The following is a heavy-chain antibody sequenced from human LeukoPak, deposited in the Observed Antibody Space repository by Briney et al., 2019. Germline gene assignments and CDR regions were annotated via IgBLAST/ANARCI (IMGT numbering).Heavy chain of an antibody. D-gene: IGHD3-10*01. CDR2: INHSGST. Sequence: SETLSLTCAVYGGSFSGYYWSWIRQPPGKGLEWIGEINHSGSTNYNPSLKSRVTISVDTSKNQFSLQLSSVTAADTAVYYCARGLFQGITMVRGVIRWFDPWGQGTLVTVSS. V-gene: IGHV4-34*01. CDR1: GGSFSGYY. CDR3: ARGLFQGITMVRGVIRWFDP. J-gene: IGHJ5*02.